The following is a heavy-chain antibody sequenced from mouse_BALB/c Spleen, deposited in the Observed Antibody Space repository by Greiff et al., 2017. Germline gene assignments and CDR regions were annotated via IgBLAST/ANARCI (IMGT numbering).Heavy chain of an antibody. J-gene: IGHJ2*01. V-gene: IGHV2-2*02. CDR3: ARGADSTHFDY. Sequence: VKLMESGPGLVQPSQSLSITCTVSGFSLTSYGVHWVRQSPGKGLEWLGVIWSGGSTDYNAAFISRLSISKDNSKSQVFFKMNSLQANDTAIYYCARGADSTHFDYWGQGTTLTVSS. D-gene: IGHD2-1*01. CDR2: IWSGGST. CDR1: GFSLTSYG.